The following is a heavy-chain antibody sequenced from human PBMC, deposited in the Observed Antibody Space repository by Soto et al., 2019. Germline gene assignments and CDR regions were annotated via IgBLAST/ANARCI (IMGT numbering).Heavy chain of an antibody. CDR3: AREGTYYYDSSGYTAGP. CDR1: GGSISSGDYY. D-gene: IGHD3-22*01. Sequence: QVQLQESGPGLVKPSQTLSLTCTVSGGSISSGDYYWSWIRQPPGKGLEWIGYIYYSGSTYYNPSLQSRVTISVDTSKNQFSLKLSSVTAADTAVYYCAREGTYYYDSSGYTAGPWGQGTLVTVSS. V-gene: IGHV4-30-4*01. CDR2: IYYSGST. J-gene: IGHJ5*02.